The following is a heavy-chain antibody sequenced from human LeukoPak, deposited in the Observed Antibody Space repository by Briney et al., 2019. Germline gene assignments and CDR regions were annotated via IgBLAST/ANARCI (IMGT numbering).Heavy chain of an antibody. CDR2: IYPADSNT. J-gene: IGHJ4*02. Sequence: GESLKISCKGSGYNFVNNWIGWVRQMPGKGLEWMAIIYPADSNTKYSPSFQGQVTISADKSIRTAYLQWSSLKASDTAMYYCARHTGYCSGGSCYGGFWGQGTLVTVSS. D-gene: IGHD2-15*01. CDR1: GYNFVNNW. V-gene: IGHV5-51*01. CDR3: ARHTGYCSGGSCYGGF.